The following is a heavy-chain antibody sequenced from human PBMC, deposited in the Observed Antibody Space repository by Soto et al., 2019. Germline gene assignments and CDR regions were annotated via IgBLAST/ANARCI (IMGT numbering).Heavy chain of an antibody. J-gene: IGHJ4*02. Sequence: GGSLRLSCGGSGFTFSSYGMHWVRQAPGKGLEWVAVISYDGSNKYYADSVKGRFTISRDNSKNTLYLQMNSLRAEDTAVYYCAKSLMDGYYGDLVWGQGTLVTVSS. CDR1: GFTFSSYG. V-gene: IGHV3-30*18. D-gene: IGHD4-17*01. CDR3: AKSLMDGYYGDLV. CDR2: ISYDGSNK.